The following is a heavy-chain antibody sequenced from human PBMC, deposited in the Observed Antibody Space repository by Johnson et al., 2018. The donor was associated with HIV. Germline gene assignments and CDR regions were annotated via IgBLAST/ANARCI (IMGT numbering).Heavy chain of an antibody. V-gene: IGHV3-13*01. CDR1: RFTVSTNY. CDR3: ARGRPGGPNLLDAAGNDAFDI. Sequence: VQLVESGGGLVQPGGSLRLSCVASRFTVSTNYMSWVRQAPGKGLEWVSAIGTIGDTHYHGSVKGRFTISRENATNFLYLQMNSLAAGDTAVYYCARGRPGGPNLLDAAGNDAFDIWGQGTMVTVSS. CDR2: IGTIGDT. J-gene: IGHJ3*02. D-gene: IGHD6-13*01.